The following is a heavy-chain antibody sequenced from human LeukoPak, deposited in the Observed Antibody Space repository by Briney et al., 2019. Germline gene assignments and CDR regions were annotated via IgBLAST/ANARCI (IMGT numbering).Heavy chain of an antibody. J-gene: IGHJ4*02. V-gene: IGHV3-7*01. D-gene: IGHD6-6*01. CDR2: IKQDGNEI. CDR3: ARVYSSSSGRALDY. CDR1: GFTFSSYW. Sequence: GGSLRLSCAASGFTFSSYWMSWVRQAPGKGLEWVANIKQDGNEIYYVDSVKGRFTISRDNAKNSLYLQMNSLRAEDTAVYYCARVYSSSSGRALDYWGQGTLVTVSS.